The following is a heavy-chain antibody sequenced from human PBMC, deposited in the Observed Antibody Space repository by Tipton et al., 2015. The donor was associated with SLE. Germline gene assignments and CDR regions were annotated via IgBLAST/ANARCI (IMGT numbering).Heavy chain of an antibody. CDR3: ARDQEDCGSTSCYYGMDV. CDR2: IIPIFGTA. D-gene: IGHD2-2*01. V-gene: IGHV1-69*01. CDR1: RGTFSSYA. Sequence: QSGAEVKKPGSSVKVSCKASRGTFSSYAISWVRQAPGQGLEWMGGIIPIFGTANYAQKFQGRVTITADESTSTAYMELSSLRSEDTAVYYCARDQEDCGSTSCYYGMDVWGQGTTVTVSS. J-gene: IGHJ6*02.